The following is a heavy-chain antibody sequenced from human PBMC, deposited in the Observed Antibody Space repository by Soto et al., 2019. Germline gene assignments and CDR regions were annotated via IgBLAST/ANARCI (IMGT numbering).Heavy chain of an antibody. D-gene: IGHD6-13*01. Sequence: SGPTLVNPTQTLTLTCTFSGFSLSTSGVGVGWIRQPPGKALEWLALIYWDDDKRYSPSLKSRLTITKDTSKNQVVLTMTNMDPVDTATYYCAHRPLRGAAAAKGYYFDYWGQGTLVTVSS. CDR3: AHRPLRGAAAAKGYYFDY. J-gene: IGHJ4*02. CDR1: GFSLSTSGVG. V-gene: IGHV2-5*02. CDR2: IYWDDDK.